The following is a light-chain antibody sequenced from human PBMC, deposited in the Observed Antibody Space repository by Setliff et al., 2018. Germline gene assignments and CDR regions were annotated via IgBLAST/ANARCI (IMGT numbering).Light chain of an antibody. Sequence: QSALTQPASVSGSPGQSITISCTGTSSDVGAYNYVSWYQQHPGKAPKLMIYEVNNRPSGVSYRFSGSKSGNTASLTISGLQAEDEADYYCMSYTTIRTYVFGTGTKVTVL. CDR2: EVN. V-gene: IGLV2-14*01. J-gene: IGLJ1*01. CDR1: SSDVGAYNY. CDR3: MSYTTIRTYV.